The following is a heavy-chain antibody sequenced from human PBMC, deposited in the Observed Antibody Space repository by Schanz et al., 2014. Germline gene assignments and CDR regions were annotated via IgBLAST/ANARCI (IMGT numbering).Heavy chain of an antibody. J-gene: IGHJ4*02. D-gene: IGHD3-10*01. CDR2: INPTGGST. Sequence: QVQLVQSGSEVKKPGASVKVYCKASGYTFTTYYLHWVRQAPGQGLEWMGIINPTGGSTTYAEKFLGRVTMTSDTSTSTVYMELSRLRSEDMAVYYCVRAPHYGSGRHLDDWGQGILVTVSS. CDR1: GYTFTTYY. V-gene: IGHV1-46*03. CDR3: VRAPHYGSGRHLDD.